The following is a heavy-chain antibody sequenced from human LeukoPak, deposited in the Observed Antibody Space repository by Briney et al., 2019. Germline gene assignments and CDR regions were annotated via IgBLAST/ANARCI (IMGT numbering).Heavy chain of an antibody. CDR1: GGSISSYY. CDR3: ARYRYSGYDDAFDV. CDR2: LHTTGGT. Sequence: SETLSLTCTVSGGSISSYYWTWIRQPAGKGLEWIGRLHTTGGTNYSPSFKSRLSISGDTSKNQFSLQLSSVTAADTAVYYCARYRYSGYDDAFDVWGQGTMVTVSS. D-gene: IGHD5-12*01. J-gene: IGHJ3*01. V-gene: IGHV4-4*07.